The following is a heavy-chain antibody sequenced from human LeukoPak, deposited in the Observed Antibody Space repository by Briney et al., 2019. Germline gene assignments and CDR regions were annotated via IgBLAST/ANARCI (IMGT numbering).Heavy chain of an antibody. J-gene: IGHJ4*02. CDR2: IYYSGST. Sequence: SGTLSLTCTVSGGSISSSSYYWGWIRQPPGKGLEWIGSIYYSGSTYYNPSLKSRVTISVDKSKNQFSLKLSSVTAADTAVYYCANLTRDRYCSSTSCYDYWGQGTLVTVSS. D-gene: IGHD2-2*01. V-gene: IGHV4-39*07. CDR3: ANLTRDRYCSSTSCYDY. CDR1: GGSISSSSYY.